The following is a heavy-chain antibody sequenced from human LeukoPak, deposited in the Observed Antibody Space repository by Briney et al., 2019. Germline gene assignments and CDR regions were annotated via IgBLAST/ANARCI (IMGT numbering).Heavy chain of an antibody. Sequence: GGSLRLSCAASGFTFSSYSMNWVRQAPGKGLEWVSSISSSSSYIYYADSVKGRFTISRDNAKNSLYLQMNSLRAEDTAVCYCARVLGVAVAGRDWYFDLWGRGTLVTVSS. CDR2: ISSSSSYI. CDR1: GFTFSSYS. V-gene: IGHV3-21*01. D-gene: IGHD6-19*01. CDR3: ARVLGVAVAGRDWYFDL. J-gene: IGHJ2*01.